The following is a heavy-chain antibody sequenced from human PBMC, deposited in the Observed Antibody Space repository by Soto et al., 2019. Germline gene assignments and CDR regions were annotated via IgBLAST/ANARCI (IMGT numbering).Heavy chain of an antibody. CDR2: IHHSGNT. Sequence: QLQLQESGSGLVKPSQTLSLTCAVSGGSISSDNYSWSWIRQPPGKGLEWVGYIHHSGNTYFNPSLKSRCTISVDRSKNQLSLKLTSVTAADTAVYYCARTMLLGWFDPWGQGTLVTVSS. CDR3: ARTMLLGWFDP. D-gene: IGHD2-15*01. CDR1: GGSISSDNYS. V-gene: IGHV4-30-2*01. J-gene: IGHJ5*02.